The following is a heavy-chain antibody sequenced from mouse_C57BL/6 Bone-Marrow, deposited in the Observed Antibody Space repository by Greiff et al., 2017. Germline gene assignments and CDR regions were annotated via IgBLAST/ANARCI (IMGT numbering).Heavy chain of an antibody. J-gene: IGHJ1*03. CDR2: IYPGGGYT. Sequence: QVQLQQSGAELVRPGTSVKMSCKASGYTFTNYWIGWAKQRPGHGLEWIGDIYPGGGYTNYNEKFKGKATLTADKSSSTAYMQFSSLTSEDTAVYYCARRVYGYGDWYFDVWGTGTTVTVSS. V-gene: IGHV1-63*01. CDR1: GYTFTNYW. D-gene: IGHD2-2*01. CDR3: ARRVYGYGDWYFDV.